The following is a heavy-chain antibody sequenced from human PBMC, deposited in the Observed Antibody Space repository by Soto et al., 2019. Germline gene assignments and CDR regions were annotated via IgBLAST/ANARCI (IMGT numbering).Heavy chain of an antibody. J-gene: IGHJ4*02. D-gene: IGHD2-2*01. Sequence: PSETLSLTCTVSGGSISSYYWSWIRQPPGKGLEWIGYIYYSGSTNYNPSLKSRVTISVDTSKNQFSLKLSSVTAADTAVYYCARGRRPPAANSNQLFDYWGQGTLVTVSS. V-gene: IGHV4-59*01. CDR1: GGSISSYY. CDR3: ARGRRPPAANSNQLFDY. CDR2: IYYSGST.